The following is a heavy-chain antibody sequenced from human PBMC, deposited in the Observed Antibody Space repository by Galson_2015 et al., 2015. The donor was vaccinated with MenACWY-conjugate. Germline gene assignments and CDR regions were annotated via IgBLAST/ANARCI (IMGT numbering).Heavy chain of an antibody. Sequence: SETLSLTCTVSGGSVSSGSYYWSWIRQPPGKGLEWIGYIYYSGSTNYNPSLKSRVTISVDTSKNQFSLKLSSVTAADTAVYYCARVRGRYCSSTSCYYYYYMDVWGKGTTVTVSS. J-gene: IGHJ6*03. D-gene: IGHD2-2*01. CDR1: GGSVSSGSYY. CDR3: ARVRGRYCSSTSCYYYYYMDV. V-gene: IGHV4-61*01. CDR2: IYYSGST.